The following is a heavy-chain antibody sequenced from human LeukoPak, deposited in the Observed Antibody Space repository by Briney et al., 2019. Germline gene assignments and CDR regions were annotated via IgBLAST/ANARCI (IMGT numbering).Heavy chain of an antibody. D-gene: IGHD3-16*01. CDR1: GYSISSGYY. Sequence: SETLSLTCSVSGYSISSGYYWGWIRQPPGKGLERIGEINHSGSTNYNPSLKSRVTISVDTSKNQFSLKLSSVTAADTAVYYCARARSWGYYYYYMDVWGKGTTVTVSS. V-gene: IGHV4-38-2*02. CDR3: ARARSWGYYYYYMDV. CDR2: INHSGST. J-gene: IGHJ6*03.